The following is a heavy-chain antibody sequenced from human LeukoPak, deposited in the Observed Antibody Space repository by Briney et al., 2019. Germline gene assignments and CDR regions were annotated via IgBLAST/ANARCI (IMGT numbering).Heavy chain of an antibody. CDR1: GFTFSSYA. V-gene: IGHV3-23*01. J-gene: IGHJ5*02. CDR2: ISGSGGST. D-gene: IGHD6-19*01. CDR3: AKDKEPAYSSGPDSSNWIDP. Sequence: GGSLRLSCAASGFTFSSYAMSWVRQAPGKGLEWVSAISGSGGSTYYADSVKGRFTISRDNSKNTLYLQMNSLRAEDTAVYYCAKDKEPAYSSGPDSSNWIDPWGQGTLVTVSS.